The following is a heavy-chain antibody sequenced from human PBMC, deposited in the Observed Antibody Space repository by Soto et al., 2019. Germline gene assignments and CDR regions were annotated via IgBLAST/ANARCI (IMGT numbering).Heavy chain of an antibody. CDR2: ISYDGSNK. V-gene: IGHV3-30*18. D-gene: IGHD3-10*01. J-gene: IGHJ6*02. Sequence: PGGSLRLSCAASGFTFSSYGMHWVRQAPGKGLEWVAVISYDGSNKYYADSVKGRFTISRDNSKNTLYLQMNSLRAEDTAVYYGAKTVQGSGSLKAYYYGMDVWGQGTTVTVSS. CDR3: AKTVQGSGSLKAYYYGMDV. CDR1: GFTFSSYG.